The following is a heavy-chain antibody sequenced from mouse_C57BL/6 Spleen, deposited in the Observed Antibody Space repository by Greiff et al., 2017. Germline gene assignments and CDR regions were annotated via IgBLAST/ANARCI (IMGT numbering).Heavy chain of an antibody. V-gene: IGHV14-1*01. Sequence: VQLQQSGAELVRPGASVKLSCTASGFNIQDYYMHWVKQRPEKGLEWIGMIDPEDGDTESAPKFQGKATMTADNSYNTAYMQLSSLTSEDTAVYYCTTSYGQAWFSYWGQGTLVTVSA. J-gene: IGHJ3*01. D-gene: IGHD1-1*01. CDR3: TTSYGQAWFSY. CDR1: GFNIQDYY. CDR2: IDPEDGDT.